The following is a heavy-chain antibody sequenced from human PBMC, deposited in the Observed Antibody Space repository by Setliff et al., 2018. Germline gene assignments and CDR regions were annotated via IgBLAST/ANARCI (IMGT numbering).Heavy chain of an antibody. Sequence: SETLSLTCAVYGGSFSGYYWSWIRQPPGKGLEWIGEINHSGSTNYNPSLKSRVTISVDTSKNQFSLKLSSVTAADTAVYYCATVPNVLRFLEWLRHEYYFDYWGQGTLVTVSS. CDR1: GGSFSGYY. CDR2: INHSGST. CDR3: ATVPNVLRFLEWLRHEYYFDY. V-gene: IGHV4-34*01. J-gene: IGHJ4*02. D-gene: IGHD3-3*01.